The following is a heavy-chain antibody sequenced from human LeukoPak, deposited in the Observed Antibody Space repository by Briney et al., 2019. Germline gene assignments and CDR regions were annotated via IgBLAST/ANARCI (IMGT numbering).Heavy chain of an antibody. D-gene: IGHD2-2*01. V-gene: IGHV4-34*01. CDR1: GGSFSGYY. CDR2: INHSGST. Sequence: SETLSLTCAAYGGSFSGYYWSWIRQPPGKGLEWIGEINHSGSTNYNPSLKSRVTISVDTSKNQFSLKLSSVTAADTAVYYCASRGVPCSSTSCQKFFDYWGQGTLVTVSS. J-gene: IGHJ4*02. CDR3: ASRGVPCSSTSCQKFFDY.